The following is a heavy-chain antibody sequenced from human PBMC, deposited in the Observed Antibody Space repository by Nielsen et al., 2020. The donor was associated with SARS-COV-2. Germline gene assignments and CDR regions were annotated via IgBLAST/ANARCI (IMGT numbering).Heavy chain of an antibody. CDR1: GYSFTGYY. D-gene: IGHD3-10*01. CDR3: AREFFSNYIDY. V-gene: IGHV1-2*04. CDR2: INPNNGGT. J-gene: IGHJ4*02. Sequence: ASVKVSCKASGYSFTGYYLHWVRQAPGQGLEWMGWINPNNGGTNYAQKFRGWVTMTRDTSISTAYMELTRLTSDDTAVYYCAREFFSNYIDYWGQGTLVTVSS.